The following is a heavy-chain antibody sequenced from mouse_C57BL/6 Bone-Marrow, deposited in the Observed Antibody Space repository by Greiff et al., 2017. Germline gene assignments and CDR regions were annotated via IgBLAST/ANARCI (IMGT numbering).Heavy chain of an antibody. D-gene: IGHD2-3*01. CDR2: IYPGDGDT. Sequence: VHLVESGPELVKPGASVKISCKASGYAFSSSWMNWVKQRPGKGLEWIGRIYPGDGDTNYNGKFKGKATLTADKSSSTAYMQLSSLTSEDSAVYFCARSGWLLGKMDYWGQGTSVTVSS. CDR1: GYAFSSSW. V-gene: IGHV1-82*01. CDR3: ARSGWLLGKMDY. J-gene: IGHJ4*01.